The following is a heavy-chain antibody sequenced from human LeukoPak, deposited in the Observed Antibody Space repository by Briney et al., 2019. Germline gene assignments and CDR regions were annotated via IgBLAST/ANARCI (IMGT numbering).Heavy chain of an antibody. J-gene: IGHJ6*03. D-gene: IGHD5-12*01. CDR1: GYTFTGYY. Sequence: GASVKVSCKASGYTFTGYYMHWVRQAPGQGLEWMGWINPNSGGTNYAQKFQGRVTMTRDTSISTAYMELSGLRSDDTAVYYCARDSSGIVATNYYYMDVWGKGTTVTVSS. CDR2: INPNSGGT. V-gene: IGHV1-2*02. CDR3: ARDSSGIVATNYYYMDV.